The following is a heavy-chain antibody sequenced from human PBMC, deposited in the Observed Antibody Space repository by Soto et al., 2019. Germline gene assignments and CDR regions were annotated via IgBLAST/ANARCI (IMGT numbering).Heavy chain of an antibody. CDR1: GYTFTNFA. V-gene: IGHV1-3*01. J-gene: IGHJ6*03. D-gene: IGHD2-21*01. Sequence: ASVKVSCKGSGYTFTNFAIHWVRQAPGQRLEWMGWINAGNGIARYAQRFQGRVYFTTDTSANTAYMEVSSLRSEDTAVYQCVRYSILAPPHYNPSRDFWGKGTSVPVSS. CDR2: INAGNGIA. CDR3: VRYSILAPPHYNPSRDF.